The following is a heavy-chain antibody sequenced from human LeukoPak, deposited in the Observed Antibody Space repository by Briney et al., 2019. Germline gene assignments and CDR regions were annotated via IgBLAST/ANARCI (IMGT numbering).Heavy chain of an antibody. D-gene: IGHD3-9*01. CDR1: GYTYTSYA. CDR3: ARDMARYFSDRIWADKEHYYGMDV. Sequence: GASVKVSCKASGYTYTSYAMHWVRQAPGQRLEWLGWINAGNGNTKYSQKFQGRVTITRDTSASTAYMELSSLRSEDTAVYYCARDMARYFSDRIWADKEHYYGMDVWGQGTTVTVSS. V-gene: IGHV1-3*01. CDR2: INAGNGNT. J-gene: IGHJ6*02.